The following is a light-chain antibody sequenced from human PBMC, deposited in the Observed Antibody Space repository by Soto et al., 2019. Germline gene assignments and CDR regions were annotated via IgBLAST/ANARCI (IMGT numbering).Light chain of an antibody. CDR3: SSYTSXSTVV. CDR2: DVS. Sequence: QSALTQPASVSGSPGQSITISCTGTSSDVGGYNYVSWYQQHPGKAPKLMIYDVSNRPSGVSNRFSGSKSGNTASLTISGLQAEDEADYYCSSYTSXSTVVFGGGXKVTVL. V-gene: IGLV2-14*01. J-gene: IGLJ2*01. CDR1: SSDVGGYNY.